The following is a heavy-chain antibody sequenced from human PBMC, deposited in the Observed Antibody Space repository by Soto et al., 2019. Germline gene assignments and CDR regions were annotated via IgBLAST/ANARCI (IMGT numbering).Heavy chain of an antibody. CDR1: GGSVSSGSYY. V-gene: IGHV4-61*01. Sequence: SETLSLTCTVSGGSVSSGSYYWSWIRQPPGKGLEWIGYIYYSGSTNYNPSLKSRVTISVDTSKNQFSLKLSSVTAADTDTAVYYCDRDGTPFGLVIANTQKLDYWGQGTLVTVSS. J-gene: IGHJ4*02. CDR2: IYYSGST. D-gene: IGHD3-3*01. CDR3: DRDGTPFGLVIANTQKLDY.